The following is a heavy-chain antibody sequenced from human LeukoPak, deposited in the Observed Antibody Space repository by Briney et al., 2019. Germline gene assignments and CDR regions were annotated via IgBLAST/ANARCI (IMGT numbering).Heavy chain of an antibody. D-gene: IGHD1-26*01. V-gene: IGHV1-69*06. CDR3: ARDEGAKIAFHI. Sequence: GASVKVSCKASGYTFTSYVISWVRQAPGQGLEWMGGIIPIFGTANYAQKFQDRVTITADKSTSTAYMELSSLRFEDTAVYYCARDEGAKIAFHIWGQGTMVTVSS. J-gene: IGHJ3*02. CDR2: IIPIFGTA. CDR1: GYTFTSYV.